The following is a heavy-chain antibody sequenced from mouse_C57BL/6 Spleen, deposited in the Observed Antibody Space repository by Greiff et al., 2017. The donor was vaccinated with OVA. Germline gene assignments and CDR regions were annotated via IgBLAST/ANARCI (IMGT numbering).Heavy chain of an antibody. J-gene: IGHJ4*01. CDR1: GFSLTSYG. CDR2: IWSDGST. D-gene: IGHD1-1*01. V-gene: IGHV2-6*03. Sequence: VKLVESGPGLVAPSQSLSITCNVSGFSLTSYGVHWVRQPPGKGLEWLVVIWSDGSTTYNSALKSRLIISKDNSKIQIFLKMNSLQTNDTTMYYCARVYYGSSYGYAMDYWGQGTSVTVSS. CDR3: ARVYYGSSYGYAMDY.